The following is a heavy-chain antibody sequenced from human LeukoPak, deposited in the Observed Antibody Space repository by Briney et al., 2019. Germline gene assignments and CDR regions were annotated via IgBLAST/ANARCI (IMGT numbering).Heavy chain of an antibody. CDR2: IKSKTDGGTT. CDR1: GFTFSNAW. D-gene: IGHD5-24*01. CDR3: TTDETELRWLQLKNDDY. Sequence: GGSLRLSCAASGFTFSNAWMSWVRQAPGKGLEWVGRIKSKTDGGTTDYAAPVKGRFTISRDDSKNTLYLQMNSLKTEDTAVYYCTTDETELRWLQLKNDDYWGQGTLVTVSS. V-gene: IGHV3-15*01. J-gene: IGHJ4*02.